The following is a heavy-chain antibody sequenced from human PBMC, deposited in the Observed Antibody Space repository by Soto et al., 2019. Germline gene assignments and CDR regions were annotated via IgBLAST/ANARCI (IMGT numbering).Heavy chain of an antibody. CDR2: IYWDDDK. CDR3: AHSVSHDFWSGYYTGQNWFDP. J-gene: IGHJ5*02. V-gene: IGHV2-5*02. D-gene: IGHD3-3*01. Sequence: SGPTLVNPTQTLTLTCTFSGFSLSTSGVGVGWIRQPPGKTLEWLALIYWDDDKRYSPSLKSRLTITKDTSKNQVVPTMTNMDPVDTATYYCAHSVSHDFWSGYYTGQNWFDPWGQGTLVTVSS. CDR1: GFSLSTSGVG.